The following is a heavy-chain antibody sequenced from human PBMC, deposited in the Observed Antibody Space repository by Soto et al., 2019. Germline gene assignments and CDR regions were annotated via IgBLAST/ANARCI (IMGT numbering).Heavy chain of an antibody. D-gene: IGHD6-13*01. CDR1: GGSISSNY. V-gene: IGHV4-59*01. Sequence: SETLSLTCTVSGGSISSNYWTWIRQPPGKGLEWIGYVYNSGSTNYNPSLKSRVTISEDTSKSQFSLKVNSMTAANTAVYYCARYRREAVAGYTLDNWGQGILVTVSS. J-gene: IGHJ4*02. CDR3: ARYRREAVAGYTLDN. CDR2: VYNSGST.